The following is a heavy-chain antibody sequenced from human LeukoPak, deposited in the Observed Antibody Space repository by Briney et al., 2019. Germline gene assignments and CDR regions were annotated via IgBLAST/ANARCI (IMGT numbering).Heavy chain of an antibody. CDR2: INHSGST. Sequence: SETLSLTCAVYGGSFSGYYWSWIRQPPGKGLEWIGEINHSGSTNYSPSLKSRVTISVDTSKNQFSLRLTSVTAADTAVYYCVRTNPWDLTYYFDYWGQGTLVTVSS. J-gene: IGHJ4*02. D-gene: IGHD1-14*01. CDR3: VRTNPWDLTYYFDY. V-gene: IGHV4-34*01. CDR1: GGSFSGYY.